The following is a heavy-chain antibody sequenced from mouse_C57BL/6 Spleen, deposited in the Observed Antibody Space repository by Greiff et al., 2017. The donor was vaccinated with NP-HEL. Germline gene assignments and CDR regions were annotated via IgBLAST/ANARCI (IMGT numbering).Heavy chain of an antibody. V-gene: IGHV5-17*01. CDR3: ARGGYYRYYYAMDY. CDR2: ISSGSSTI. J-gene: IGHJ4*01. Sequence: EVKLVESGGGLVKPGGSLKLSCAASGFTFSDYGMHWVRQAPEKGLEWVAYISSGSSTIYYADTVKGRFTISRDNAKNTLFLQMTSLRSEDTAMYYCARGGYYRYYYAMDYWGQGTSVTVSS. D-gene: IGHD2-3*01. CDR1: GFTFSDYG.